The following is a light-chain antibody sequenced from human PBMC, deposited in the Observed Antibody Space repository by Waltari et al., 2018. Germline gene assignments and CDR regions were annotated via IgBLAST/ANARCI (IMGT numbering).Light chain of an antibody. J-gene: IGKJ2*01. V-gene: IGKV3-20*01. CDR3: QQYGISPRT. Sequence: EIVLTQSPGILSLSPGERATLSCRASQSISSNYLDWYQQKPGQAPRLLIYGASSRATGIPDRFSGSGAGTDFTLTISRLEPEDFALYYCQQYGISPRTFGQGTKLEIK. CDR1: QSISSNY. CDR2: GAS.